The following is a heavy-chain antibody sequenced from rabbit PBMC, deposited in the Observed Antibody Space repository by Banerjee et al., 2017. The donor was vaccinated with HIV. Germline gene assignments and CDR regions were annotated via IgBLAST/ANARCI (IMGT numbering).Heavy chain of an antibody. V-gene: IGHV1S45*01. CDR2: INSNTGNT. CDR1: GFDFSTVGV. D-gene: IGHD4-1*01. Sequence: QEQLVESGGGLVQPGGSLKLSCKASGFDFSTVGVSWVRQAPGKGLEWIACINSNTGNTVYASWAKGPFTISKTSSTTVTLQMTSLTAADTASYFCARDLAGVIGWNFNLWGPGTLVTVS. CDR3: ARDLAGVIGWNFNL. J-gene: IGHJ4*01.